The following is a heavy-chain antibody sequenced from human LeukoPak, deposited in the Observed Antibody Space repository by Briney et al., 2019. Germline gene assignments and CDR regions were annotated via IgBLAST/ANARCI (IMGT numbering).Heavy chain of an antibody. J-gene: IGHJ4*02. CDR1: GFTFSSYS. CDR2: IGISSGNT. CDR3: ARDTKYAFDN. V-gene: IGHV3-48*01. D-gene: IGHD2-2*01. Sequence: GSLRLSCAASGFTFSSYSMNWVRQAPGKGLEWISYIGISSGNTKYADSVKGRFTISGDKAKNSVYLQMNSLRVEDTAVNYCARDTKYAFDNWGQGTLVTVSS.